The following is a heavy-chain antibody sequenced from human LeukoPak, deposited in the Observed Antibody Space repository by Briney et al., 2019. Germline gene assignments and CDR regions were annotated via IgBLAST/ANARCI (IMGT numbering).Heavy chain of an antibody. Sequence: SETLSLTCAVSGGYVNRGTFFWTWIRKPPGKGLEWIGYISNSGSTNYHPSLKSRVTISSDTSKTQFTLKLTSVTAADTAVYYCARSPSGYRFDSWGQGSLVTVSS. V-gene: IGHV4-61*01. CDR2: ISNSGST. CDR1: GGYVNRGTFF. CDR3: ARSPSGYRFDS. J-gene: IGHJ4*02. D-gene: IGHD3-22*01.